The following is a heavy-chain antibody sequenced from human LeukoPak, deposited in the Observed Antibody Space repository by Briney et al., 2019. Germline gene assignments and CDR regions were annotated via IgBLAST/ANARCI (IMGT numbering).Heavy chain of an antibody. Sequence: ASVKVSCKAPGYTFTSYGISWVRQAPGQGLEWMGWIHPNNGGTNYAQNFQGRVTMTRDTSISTAYMELSRMISDDTAIYYCARNALGLSYWGQGTLVTVSS. CDR1: GYTFTSYG. V-gene: IGHV1-2*02. CDR2: IHPNNGGT. D-gene: IGHD2-8*01. J-gene: IGHJ4*02. CDR3: ARNALGLSY.